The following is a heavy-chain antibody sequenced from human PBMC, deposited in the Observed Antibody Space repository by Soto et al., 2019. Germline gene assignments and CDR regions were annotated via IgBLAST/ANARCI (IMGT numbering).Heavy chain of an antibody. V-gene: IGHV3-7*05. CDR2: IKQDGSEK. D-gene: IGHD3-10*01. CDR1: GFTFSSYW. J-gene: IGHJ4*02. CDR3: ARVYGSGSYLFDY. Sequence: GGSLRLSCAASGFTFSSYWMSWVRQAPGKGLEWVANIKQDGSEKYYVDSVKGRFTISRDNAKNSLYLQMNSLRAEDTAVYYCARVYGSGSYLFDYWGQGTLVTVS.